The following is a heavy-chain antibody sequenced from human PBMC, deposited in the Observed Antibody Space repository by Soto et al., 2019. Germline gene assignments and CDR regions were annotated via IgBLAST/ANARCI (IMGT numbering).Heavy chain of an antibody. D-gene: IGHD2-15*01. Sequence: QVQLQQWGAGLLKPSETLSLTCAVYGGSFSGYYWSWIRQPPGKGLEWIGEINHSGSTNYNASLKSRITISVDTSKNEFSLNLRSVTAADTAVDYCARGRGYCNGGSCYFDYWGQGTLVTVSS. J-gene: IGHJ4*02. V-gene: IGHV4-34*01. CDR1: GGSFSGYY. CDR3: ARGRGYCNGGSCYFDY. CDR2: INHSGST.